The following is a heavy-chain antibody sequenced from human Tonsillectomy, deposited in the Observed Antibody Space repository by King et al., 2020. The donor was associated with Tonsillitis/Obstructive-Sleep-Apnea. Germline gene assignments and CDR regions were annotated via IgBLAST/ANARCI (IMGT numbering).Heavy chain of an antibody. Sequence: VQLVESGAEVKEPGASVKVSCKASGYTFTGYYIHWVRQAPGQGLEWMGRINPATGSANYAPKFRGRVTLTRDTSIPTAYLDLSSLRSDDAAVYYCARMASRGVVIPADWGQGTLVTVPS. V-gene: IGHV1-2*06. CDR3: ARMASRGVVIPAD. D-gene: IGHD2-21*01. J-gene: IGHJ4*02. CDR2: INPATGSA. CDR1: GYTFTGYY.